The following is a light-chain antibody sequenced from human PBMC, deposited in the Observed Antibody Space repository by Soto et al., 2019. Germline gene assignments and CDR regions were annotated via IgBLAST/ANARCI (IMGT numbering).Light chain of an antibody. J-gene: IGLJ3*02. CDR3: AAWDDSPSGQG. V-gene: IGLV1-47*01. Sequence: QSVLTQPPSASGTPGQRVTISCSGSSSNIGTNYVYWYHQLPGTAPKLLIYRNDQWPSGVPDRFSGSKSGTSASPAISGLRSEDECDYYCAAWDDSPSGQGFGGGTQRIVL. CDR1: SSNIGTNY. CDR2: RND.